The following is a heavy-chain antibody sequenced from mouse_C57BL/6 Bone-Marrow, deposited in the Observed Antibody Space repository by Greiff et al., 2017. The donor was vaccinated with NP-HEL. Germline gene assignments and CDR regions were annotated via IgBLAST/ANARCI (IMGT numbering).Heavy chain of an antibody. V-gene: IGHV1-81*01. CDR3: ADYYGSSYGYFDV. D-gene: IGHD1-1*01. J-gene: IGHJ1*03. CDR1: GYTFTSYG. Sequence: QVQLQQSGAELARPGASVKLSCKASGYTFTSYGISWVKQRTGQGLEWIGEIYPRSGNNYYNEKFNGKATLTADKSSSTAYMELRSLTSEDSAVYFCADYYGSSYGYFDVWGTGTTVTVSS. CDR2: IYPRSGNN.